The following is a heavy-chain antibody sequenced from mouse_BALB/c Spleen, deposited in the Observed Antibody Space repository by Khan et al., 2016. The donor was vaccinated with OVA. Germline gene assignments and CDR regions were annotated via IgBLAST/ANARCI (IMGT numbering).Heavy chain of an antibody. Sequence: EVDLVESGGDLVKPEGSLKLSCAASGFTFSTYGMSWVRQTPDKRLEWVATISSGGSYTYYPDSVQGRFTISRDNAKNTLYLQMSSLKSEDTAMFYCARLAYYYDSEGFAYWGQGTLVTVSA. V-gene: IGHV5-6*01. J-gene: IGHJ3*01. CDR2: ISSGGSYT. D-gene: IGHD1-1*01. CDR1: GFTFSTYG. CDR3: ARLAYYYDSEGFAY.